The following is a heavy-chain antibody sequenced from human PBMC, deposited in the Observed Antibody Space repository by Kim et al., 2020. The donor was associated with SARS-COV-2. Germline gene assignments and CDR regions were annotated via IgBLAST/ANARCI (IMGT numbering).Heavy chain of an antibody. Sequence: GGSLRLSCAASGFTFDDYTMHWVRQAPGKGLEWVSLISWDGGSTYYADSVKGRFTISRDNSKNSLYLQMNSLRTEDTALYYCAKEEGTMVRGPNWFDPWGQGTLVTVSS. CDR3: AKEEGTMVRGPNWFDP. CDR1: GFTFDDYT. CDR2: ISWDGGST. V-gene: IGHV3-43*01. D-gene: IGHD3-10*01. J-gene: IGHJ5*02.